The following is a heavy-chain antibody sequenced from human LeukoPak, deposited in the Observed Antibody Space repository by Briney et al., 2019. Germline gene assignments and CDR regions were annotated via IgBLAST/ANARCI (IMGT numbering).Heavy chain of an antibody. V-gene: IGHV3-21*01. J-gene: IGHJ4*02. Sequence: GSLRLSCAASGFTFSSYSMNWVRQAPGKGLEWVSSISSSSSYIYYADSVKGRFTISRDNSKNTLYLQMNSLRAEDTAVYYCAKNGDGYNAHYFDYWGQGTLVTVSS. CDR3: AKNGDGYNAHYFDY. CDR2: ISSSSSYI. D-gene: IGHD5-24*01. CDR1: GFTFSSYS.